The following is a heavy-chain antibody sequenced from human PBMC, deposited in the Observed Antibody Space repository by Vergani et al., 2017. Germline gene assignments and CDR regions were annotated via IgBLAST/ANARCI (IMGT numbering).Heavy chain of an antibody. CDR2: VHTDGTA. Sequence: QVRLQESGPRLVKPSQTLSLTCTVSGGSISTGNYFWSWIRQPAGKGLEWLGRVHTDGTAYYNPSLRTRVRLSADLSQSQFSLKMTSLTAADTAVYFCARDQWDDDGPRGWFAPWGQGILVTVSS. CDR3: ARDQWDDDGPRGWFAP. CDR1: GGSISTGNYF. V-gene: IGHV4-61*02. J-gene: IGHJ5*02. D-gene: IGHD5-24*01.